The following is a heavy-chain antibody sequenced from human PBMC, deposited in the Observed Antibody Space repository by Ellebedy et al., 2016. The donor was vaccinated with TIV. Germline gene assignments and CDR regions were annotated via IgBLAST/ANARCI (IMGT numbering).Heavy chain of an antibody. V-gene: IGHV3-7*01. CDR2: IKQDGSEM. CDR1: GFAFSSYW. Sequence: PGGSLRLSCVASGFAFSSYWMGWVRQAPGKGLEWVAHIKQDGSEMEYVDSVKGRFTISRDNAQNSLFLEMNSLRVEDTAVYYCVRWRWLYSEFIYWGQGSLVTVSS. CDR3: VRWRWLYSEFIY. J-gene: IGHJ4*02. D-gene: IGHD5-24*01.